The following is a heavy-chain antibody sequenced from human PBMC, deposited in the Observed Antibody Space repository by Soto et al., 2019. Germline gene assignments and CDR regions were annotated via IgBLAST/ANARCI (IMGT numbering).Heavy chain of an antibody. J-gene: IGHJ6*02. Sequence: PSETLSLTCTVSGGSISSGDYYWSWIRQPPGKGLEWIGYIYYSGSTYYNPSLKSRVTISVDTSKNQFSLKLSSVTAADTAVYYCARDRVAATYYYYGMDVWGQGTTVTVSS. CDR3: ARDRVAATYYYYGMDV. CDR2: IYYSGST. D-gene: IGHD2-15*01. CDR1: GGSISSGDYY. V-gene: IGHV4-30-4*01.